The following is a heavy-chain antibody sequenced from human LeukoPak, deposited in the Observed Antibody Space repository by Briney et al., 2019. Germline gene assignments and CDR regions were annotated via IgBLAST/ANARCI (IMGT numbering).Heavy chain of an antibody. CDR1: GFTFSNFW. CDR2: IKQDGSEK. V-gene: IGHV3-7*01. Sequence: GGSLRLSCAAFGFTFSNFWMSWVRQAPGKGLEWVANIKQDGSEKYYVDSVKGRFTISRDNAKNSLYLQMNSLRAEDTAVYYCARDQNFLTGYYYDAFDMWGQGTMVTVSS. J-gene: IGHJ3*02. CDR3: ARDQNFLTGYYYDAFDM. D-gene: IGHD3-9*01.